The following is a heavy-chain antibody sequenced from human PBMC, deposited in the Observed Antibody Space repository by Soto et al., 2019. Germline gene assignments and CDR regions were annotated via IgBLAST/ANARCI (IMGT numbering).Heavy chain of an antibody. Sequence: SETLSLTCTVSGGSISSYYWSWIRQPPGKGLEWIGYIYYSGSTNYNPSLKSRVTISVDTSKNQFSLKLSSVTAADTAVYYCARVNYGDILTGSDYYFDYWGQGTLVTVSS. CDR2: IYYSGST. CDR3: ARVNYGDILTGSDYYFDY. J-gene: IGHJ4*02. V-gene: IGHV4-59*01. D-gene: IGHD3-9*01. CDR1: GGSISSYY.